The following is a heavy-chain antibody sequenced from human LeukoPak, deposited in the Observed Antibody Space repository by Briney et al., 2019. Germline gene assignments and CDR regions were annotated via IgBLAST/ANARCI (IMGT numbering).Heavy chain of an antibody. D-gene: IGHD3-22*01. Sequence: PSETLSLTCTVSGGSISSYYWSWIRQPPGKGLEWIGYIYYSGSTNYNPSLKSRVTISVDTSKNQFSLKLSSVTAADTAVYYCARSQGSYYDSSGYGTEYWGQGTLVTVSS. J-gene: IGHJ4*02. CDR3: ARSQGSYYDSSGYGTEY. CDR1: GGSISSYY. CDR2: IYYSGST. V-gene: IGHV4-59*01.